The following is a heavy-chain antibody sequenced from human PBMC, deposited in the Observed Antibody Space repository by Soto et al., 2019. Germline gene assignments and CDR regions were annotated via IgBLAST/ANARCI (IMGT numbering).Heavy chain of an antibody. CDR2: IYRTGST. Sequence: SETLSLTCAVSGGSFTSNNWWTWVRQPPGQGLEWIGEIYRTGSTNYNPSLKSRVTISLDKSENQFSLKVTSLTATDTAVYYCASRDPGTSVDYWGQGTLVTVSS. V-gene: IGHV4-4*02. CDR3: ASRDPGTSVDY. D-gene: IGHD1-7*01. CDR1: GGSFTSNNW. J-gene: IGHJ4*02.